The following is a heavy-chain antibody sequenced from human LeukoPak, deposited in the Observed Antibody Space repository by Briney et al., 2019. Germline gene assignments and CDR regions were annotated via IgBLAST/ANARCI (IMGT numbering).Heavy chain of an antibody. D-gene: IGHD2-15*01. CDR1: GFTFSGSA. CDR3: TLGYYYKMDV. Sequence: GGSLRLSCTASGFTFSGSAMHWVRQASGKGLEWVGRVRSRADNYATAYAASVKDRFTISRDDSKNTAYLHMNSLKTEDTAMYYCTLGYYYKMDVWGKGTTVTVSS. CDR2: VRSRADNYAT. V-gene: IGHV3-73*01. J-gene: IGHJ6*03.